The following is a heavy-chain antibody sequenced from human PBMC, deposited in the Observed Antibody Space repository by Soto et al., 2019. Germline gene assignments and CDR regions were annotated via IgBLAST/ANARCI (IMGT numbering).Heavy chain of an antibody. CDR2: ILPIFGTA. J-gene: IGHJ6*02. CDR1: GGPFSSYA. Sequence: QVQLVQSGAEGKKPGSSVKGSCKASGGPFSSYAISRVRPAPGQGLEWMGGILPIFGTANYAQKFQGRVTITADESTSTAYMELSSLRSEDTAVYYCASDYDFWSGYPEPYYYYYGMDVWGQGTTVTVSS. V-gene: IGHV1-69*01. D-gene: IGHD3-3*01. CDR3: ASDYDFWSGYPEPYYYYYGMDV.